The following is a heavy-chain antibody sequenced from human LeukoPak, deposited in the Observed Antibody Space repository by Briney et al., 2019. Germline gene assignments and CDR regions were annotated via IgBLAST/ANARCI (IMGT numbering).Heavy chain of an antibody. CDR1: GFTFSSYS. CDR3: AKDVATIFGVVVPGAFDI. D-gene: IGHD3-3*01. V-gene: IGHV3-21*01. CDR2: ISSSSSYI. Sequence: GGSLRLSCAASGFTFSSYSMNWVRQAPGKGLEWVSSISSSSSYIYYADSVKGRFTISRDNAKNSLYLQMNSLRAEDTAVYYCAKDVATIFGVVVPGAFDIWGQGTMVTVSS. J-gene: IGHJ3*02.